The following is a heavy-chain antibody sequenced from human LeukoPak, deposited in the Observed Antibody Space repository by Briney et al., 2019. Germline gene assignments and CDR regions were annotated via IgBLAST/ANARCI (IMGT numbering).Heavy chain of an antibody. CDR2: IKQDGSEK. J-gene: IGHJ4*02. CDR3: ASADKLAY. CDR1: GFTFSSFW. Sequence: HTGGSLRLSCAGSGFTFSSFWMTWVRQAPGKGLEWVADIKQDGSEKHYGDSVKGRFTSSRDNAKNSVHLQLRIASPEDTAVYYCASADKLAYGGQGTLVTLSS. V-gene: IGHV3-7*01.